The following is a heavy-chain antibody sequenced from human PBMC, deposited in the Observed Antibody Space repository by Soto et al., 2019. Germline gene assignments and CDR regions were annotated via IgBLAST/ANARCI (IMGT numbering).Heavy chain of an antibody. J-gene: IGHJ4*02. D-gene: IGHD2-15*01. V-gene: IGHV4-39*07. CDR1: GGSISSSSYH. CDR2: IYYSGST. CDR3: ARRYGGTFDY. Sequence: SETLSLTCTVSGGSISSSSYHWGWIRQPPGKGLEWIGSIYYSGSTYYNPSLKSRVTISVDTSKNQFSLKLSSVTAADTAVYYCARRYGGTFDYWGQGTLVTVSS.